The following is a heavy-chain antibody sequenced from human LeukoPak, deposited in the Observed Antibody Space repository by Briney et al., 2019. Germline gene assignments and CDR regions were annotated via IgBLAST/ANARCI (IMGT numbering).Heavy chain of an antibody. CDR3: AIVVTRDPELIDALDI. J-gene: IGHJ3*02. CDR2: INPSGGST. D-gene: IGHD1-26*01. Sequence: ASVKVSCKASGYTFTSYYMHWVRQAPGQGLEWMGIINPSGGSTSYAQKFQGRVTMTRDTSTSTVYMELSSLRSEDTAVYCCAIVVTRDPELIDALDIWGQATMVSVCS. V-gene: IGHV1-46*01. CDR1: GYTFTSYY.